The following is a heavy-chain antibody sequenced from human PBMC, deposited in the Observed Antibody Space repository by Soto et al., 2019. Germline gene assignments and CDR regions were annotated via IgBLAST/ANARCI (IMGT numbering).Heavy chain of an antibody. V-gene: IGHV3-74*01. CDR2: ISSGGTTT. CDR3: ARFGTSYDTSGFLY. Sequence: EVQLVESGGGLVQPGGSLRLSCAASGFTFGSHWMHWVRQAPGKGLVYVSRISSGGTTTNYAESVKGRFTTSRDNARNTLYLQMNSLRVEDTAVYYCARFGTSYDTSGFLYWGQGPPVTVSS. CDR1: GFTFGSHW. D-gene: IGHD3-22*01. J-gene: IGHJ4*02.